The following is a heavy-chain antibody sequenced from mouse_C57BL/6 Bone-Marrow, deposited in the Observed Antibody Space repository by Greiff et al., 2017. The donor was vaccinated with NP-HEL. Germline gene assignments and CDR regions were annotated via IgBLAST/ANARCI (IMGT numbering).Heavy chain of an antibody. CDR2: IDPEDGET. D-gene: IGHD2-1*01. Sequence: VQLQQSGAELVKPGASVKLSCTASGFNIKDYYMNWVKQRTEQGLEWIGRIDPEDGETKYAAKFQGKATITADTSSNTTYLQLSSLTSEDTAVYYCASRNPWFAYWGQGTLVTVSA. CDR1: GFNIKDYY. J-gene: IGHJ3*01. CDR3: ASRNPWFAY. V-gene: IGHV14-2*01.